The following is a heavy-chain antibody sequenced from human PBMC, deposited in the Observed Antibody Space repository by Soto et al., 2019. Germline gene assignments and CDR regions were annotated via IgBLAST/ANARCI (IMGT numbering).Heavy chain of an antibody. J-gene: IGHJ4*02. Sequence: GCPRLSSASSVDILSYLSVSWIRQAPGKGLEWVSYISLSRGYTKYADSVKGRFTISRDNTKNLLYLQMNSLRAEDTAVYYCARSADLDHWGKGPLVT. CDR3: ARSADLDH. CDR2: ISLSRGYT. V-gene: IGHV3-11*06. CDR1: VDILSYLS.